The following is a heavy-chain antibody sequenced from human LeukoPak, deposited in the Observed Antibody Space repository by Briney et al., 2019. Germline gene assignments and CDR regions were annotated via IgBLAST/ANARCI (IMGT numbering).Heavy chain of an antibody. V-gene: IGHV5-51*01. D-gene: IGHD2-15*01. J-gene: IGHJ5*02. CDR2: IYPGDSDT. CDR1: GYSFTSYW. Sequence: GESLKISCKGSGYSFTSYWIGWVRQMPGKGLEWMGIIYPGDSDTRYSPSFQGQVTMSADKSISTAYLQWSSLKASDTAMYYCARQVPGCGGGSCYSGWFDPWGQGTLVTVSS. CDR3: ARQVPGCGGGSCYSGWFDP.